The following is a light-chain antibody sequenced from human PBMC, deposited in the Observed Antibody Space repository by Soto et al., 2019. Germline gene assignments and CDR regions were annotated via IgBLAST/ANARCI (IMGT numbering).Light chain of an antibody. CDR2: AAS. V-gene: IGKV1-9*01. Sequence: IQLTQSPSALSASVGDRVTLTCRASQGISSYLAWYQQKPGKAPKLLIYAASTLQSGVPSRFSGSGSGTDFTLTISSLQPEDFATYYCQQLNSYPSTFGQGTRLAI. CDR1: QGISSY. J-gene: IGKJ5*01. CDR3: QQLNSYPST.